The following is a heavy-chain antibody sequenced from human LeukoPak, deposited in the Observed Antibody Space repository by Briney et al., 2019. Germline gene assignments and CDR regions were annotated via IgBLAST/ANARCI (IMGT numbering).Heavy chain of an antibody. CDR3: ARAFYSSGFFFDY. Sequence: GEPLKISCKGSGYSFTSHWIGWVRQMPGKGLEWMGIIYPGDSDTRYSPSFQGQVTISADKSINTAYLQWSSLKASDTAMYYCARAFYSSGFFFDYWGQGTLVTVSS. CDR2: IYPGDSDT. J-gene: IGHJ4*02. D-gene: IGHD6-19*01. V-gene: IGHV5-51*01. CDR1: GYSFTSHW.